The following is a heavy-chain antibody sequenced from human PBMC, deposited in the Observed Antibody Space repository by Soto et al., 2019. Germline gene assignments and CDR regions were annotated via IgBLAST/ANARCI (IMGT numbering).Heavy chain of an antibody. J-gene: IGHJ1*01. CDR3: SRVLGSGSGTATFQH. CDR2: IRSNLYGGTT. V-gene: IGHV3-49*03. D-gene: IGHD3-10*01. Sequence: EVQVVESGGGLVQPGRSLRLSCTASGFTFGDYGMSWFRQAPGKGLEWVGFIRSNLYGGTTEYAASVKGRFTVSRDDSKSIAYLQMNSLKTDDTAMYYCSRVLGSGSGTATFQHWGQGTLVTVSS. CDR1: GFTFGDYG.